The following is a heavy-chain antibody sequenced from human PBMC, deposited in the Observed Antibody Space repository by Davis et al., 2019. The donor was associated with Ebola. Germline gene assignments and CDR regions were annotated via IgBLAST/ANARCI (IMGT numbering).Heavy chain of an antibody. CDR2: ISWNSGSI. J-gene: IGHJ4*02. CDR1: GFTFDDYA. Sequence: SLKISCAASGFTFDDYAMHWVRQAPGKGLEWVSGISWNSGSIGYADSVKGRFTISRDNAKNSLYLQMNSLRDEDTAVYYCARDHYYWGQGNLVTVSS. CDR3: ARDHYY. V-gene: IGHV3-9*01.